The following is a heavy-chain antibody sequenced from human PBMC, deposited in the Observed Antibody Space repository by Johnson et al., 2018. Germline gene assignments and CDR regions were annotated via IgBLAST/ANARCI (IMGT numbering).Heavy chain of an antibody. D-gene: IGHD6-6*01. CDR3: ANVNSSSLNYYYYYYMDV. CDR1: GFTFSSYG. Sequence: QVQLVQSGGGVVQPGRSXRLSCAASGFTFSSYGMHWVRQAPGKGLEWVAVISYDGSNKYYADSVKGRFTIPRDNSKNPLYLQKNSLRAEDKAVYYCANVNSSSLNYYYYYYMDVWGKGTTVTVSS. J-gene: IGHJ6*03. V-gene: IGHV3-30*18. CDR2: ISYDGSNK.